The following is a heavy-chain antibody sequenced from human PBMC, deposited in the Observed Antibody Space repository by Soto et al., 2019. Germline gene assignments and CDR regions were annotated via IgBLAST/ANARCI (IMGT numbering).Heavy chain of an antibody. D-gene: IGHD6-19*01. CDR2: IWYDGSNK. J-gene: IGHJ6*02. Sequence: GGSLRLSCAASGFTFSSYGMHWVRQAPGKGLEWVAVIWYDGSNKYYADSVKGRFTISRDNSKNTLYLQMNSLRAEDTAVYYCARVGSGRNYYYYGMDVWGQGTTVTVSS. CDR1: GFTFSSYG. V-gene: IGHV3-33*01. CDR3: ARVGSGRNYYYYGMDV.